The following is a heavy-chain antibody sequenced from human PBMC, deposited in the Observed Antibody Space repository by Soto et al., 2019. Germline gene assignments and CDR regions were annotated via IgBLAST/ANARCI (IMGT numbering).Heavy chain of an antibody. CDR1: GYTFTSYG. Sequence: QVQLVQSGAEVKKPGASVKVSCKASGYTFTSYGISWVRQAPGQGLEWMGWISAYNGNTNYAQKLQGRVTMTTDTYTSTADTQLRSQRSDDTAVYYCARGPAFWGGHCYSGGIDYWGQGTLVTASS. V-gene: IGHV1-18*01. J-gene: IGHJ4*02. CDR2: ISAYNGNT. D-gene: IGHD2-21*02. CDR3: ARGPAFWGGHCYSGGIDY.